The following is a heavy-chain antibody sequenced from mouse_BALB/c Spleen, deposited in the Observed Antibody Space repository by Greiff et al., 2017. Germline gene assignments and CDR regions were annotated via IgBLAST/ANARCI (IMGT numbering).Heavy chain of an antibody. Sequence: VQLQQSGAELARPGASVKLSCKASGYTFTSYWMQWVKQRPGQGLEWIGAIYPGDGDTRYTQKFKGKATLTADKSSSTAYMQLSSLASEDSAVYYCARSYYGPFYAMDYWGQGTSVTVSS. V-gene: IGHV1-87*01. J-gene: IGHJ4*01. D-gene: IGHD2-10*01. CDR3: ARSYYGPFYAMDY. CDR1: GYTFTSYW. CDR2: IYPGDGDT.